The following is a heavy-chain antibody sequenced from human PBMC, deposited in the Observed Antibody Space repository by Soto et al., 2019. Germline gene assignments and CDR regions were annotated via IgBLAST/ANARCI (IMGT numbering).Heavy chain of an antibody. V-gene: IGHV3-23*01. J-gene: IGHJ4*02. CDR2: ISGSGDKT. CDR3: AKDDIVATIDY. Sequence: GGSLRLSCAASGFTFSSYSMNWVRQAPGKGLEWVSAISGSGDKTYYADSVKGRFAISRDNSKNTLYLQMNSLRAEDTAVYYCAKDDIVATIDYWGLGTLVTVSS. D-gene: IGHD5-12*01. CDR1: GFTFSSYS.